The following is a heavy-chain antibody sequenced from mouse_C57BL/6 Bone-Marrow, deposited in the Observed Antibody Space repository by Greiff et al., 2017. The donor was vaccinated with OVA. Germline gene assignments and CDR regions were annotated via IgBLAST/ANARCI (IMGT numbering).Heavy chain of an antibody. CDR1: GFNFKDDY. J-gene: IGHJ2*01. CDR3: TTAGKDY. V-gene: IGHV14-4*01. Sequence: VQLQQSGAELVRPGASVKLSCTASGFNFKDDYMHWVKQRPEQGLEWIGWIDPENGDTEYASKFQGKATITADTSSNTAYLQRSSLTSEDTAVYYCTTAGKDYWGQGTTLTVSS. D-gene: IGHD4-1*01. CDR2: IDPENGDT.